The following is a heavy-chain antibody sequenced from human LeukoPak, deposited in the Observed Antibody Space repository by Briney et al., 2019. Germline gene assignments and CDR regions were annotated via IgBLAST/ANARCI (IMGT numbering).Heavy chain of an antibody. V-gene: IGHV5-51*01. Sequence: GESLKISCQGSGYSFITFWINWVRQTPGKGLEWMGIILPGNSDTKYSPSFQGQIIISADKSINTVYLQWSSLQASDTAIYYCVRHRGTSSWADFDYWGQGTLVTVSS. CDR1: GYSFITFW. J-gene: IGHJ4*02. CDR2: ILPGNSDT. D-gene: IGHD6-13*01. CDR3: VRHRGTSSWADFDY.